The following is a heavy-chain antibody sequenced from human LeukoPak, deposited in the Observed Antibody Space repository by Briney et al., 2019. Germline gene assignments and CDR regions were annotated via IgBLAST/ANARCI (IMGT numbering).Heavy chain of an antibody. CDR3: AKDGGLWVSAHWGDS. V-gene: IGHV3-23*01. CDR1: GFTFSSYA. Sequence: GGSLRLSCAASGFTFSSYAMSWVRQAPGKGLEWVSTINGGGVNTHYADSVGGRFTISRDNSKNTLFLQMNSLRAEDTAVYYCAKDGGLWVSAHWGDSWGRGTLVTVSS. J-gene: IGHJ4*02. D-gene: IGHD7-27*01. CDR2: INGGGVNT.